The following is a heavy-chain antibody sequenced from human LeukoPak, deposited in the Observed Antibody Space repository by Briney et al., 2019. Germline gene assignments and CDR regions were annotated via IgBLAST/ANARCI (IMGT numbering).Heavy chain of an antibody. V-gene: IGHV1-58*02. J-gene: IGHJ4*02. Sequence: GASVKVSCKASGFTFTSSTMQWVRQARGQRLEWIGWIAVGSGNTNYAQRFQERVTITRDMSTRTAYMELNSLRAEDTAVYYCAKTPREVAATVRFDYWGQGALVTVSS. CDR3: AKTPREVAATVRFDY. CDR2: IAVGSGNT. D-gene: IGHD2-15*01. CDR1: GFTFTSST.